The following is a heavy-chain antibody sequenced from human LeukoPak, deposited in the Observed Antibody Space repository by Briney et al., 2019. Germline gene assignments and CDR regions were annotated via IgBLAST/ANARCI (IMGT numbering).Heavy chain of an antibody. V-gene: IGHV4-59*01. CDR2: IYYSGST. D-gene: IGHD3-10*01. Sequence: SETLSLTCTVSGGSMSSYYRSWIRQPPGKGLEWIGYIYYSGSTNYNPSLKSRVTISVDTSKNQFSLKLSSVTAADTAVYYCARTIWFGEYYYFDYWGQGTLVTVSS. CDR3: ARTIWFGEYYYFDY. J-gene: IGHJ4*02. CDR1: GGSMSSYY.